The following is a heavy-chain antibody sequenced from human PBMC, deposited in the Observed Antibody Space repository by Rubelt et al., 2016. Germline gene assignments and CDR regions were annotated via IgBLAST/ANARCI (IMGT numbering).Heavy chain of an antibody. CDR2: IYYSGRT. CDR3: ARHQSCGGGVCSTGRWFDP. Sequence: QVQLQESGPGLVKPSETLSLTCTVSGGSISSYYWSWIRQPPGQGLEWIAYIYYSGRTNYNPSLKSRVTISVDTSKNQFSLKLGSVTAADTAVYYCARHQSCGGGVCSTGRWFDPWGQGTLVTVSS. CDR1: GGSISSYY. D-gene: IGHD2-8*02. J-gene: IGHJ5*02. V-gene: IGHV4-59*08.